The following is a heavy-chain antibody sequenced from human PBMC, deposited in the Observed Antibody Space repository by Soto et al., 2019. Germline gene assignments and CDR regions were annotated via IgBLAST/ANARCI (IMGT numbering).Heavy chain of an antibody. D-gene: IGHD3-10*01. CDR3: AKDMGGSGSPDYYYYGMDV. V-gene: IGHV3-9*01. CDR1: GFTFDDYA. J-gene: IGHJ6*02. CDR2: ISWNSGSI. Sequence: GGSLRLSCAASGFTFDDYAMHWVRQAPGKGLEWVSGISWNSGSIGYADSVKGRFTISRDNAKKSLYLQMNSLRAEDTALYYCAKDMGGSGSPDYYYYGMDVWGQGTTVTVS.